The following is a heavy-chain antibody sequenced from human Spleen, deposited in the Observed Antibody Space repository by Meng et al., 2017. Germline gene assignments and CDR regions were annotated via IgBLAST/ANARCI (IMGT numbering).Heavy chain of an antibody. CDR3: ARDRLAAAQRYYYGMDV. CDR1: GFTFSDYY. CDR2: ISSSGSTI. J-gene: IGHJ6*02. Sequence: GEALKISCAASGFTFSDYYMSWIRQAPGKGLEWVSYISSSGSTIYYADSVRGRFTISRDNAKNSLYLQMNSLRAEDTAVYYCARDRLAAAQRYYYGMDVWGQGTTVTVSS. V-gene: IGHV3-11*04. D-gene: IGHD6-13*01.